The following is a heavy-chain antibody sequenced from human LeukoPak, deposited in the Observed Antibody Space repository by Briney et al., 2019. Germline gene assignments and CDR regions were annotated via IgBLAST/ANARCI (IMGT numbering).Heavy chain of an antibody. CDR2: ISGSGGST. CDR1: GFTFSSYA. D-gene: IGHD6-13*01. CDR3: ARDRIAARWFDP. Sequence: GGSLRLSCAASGFTFSSYAMSWVRQAPGKGLEWVSAISGSGGSTYYADSVKGRFTISRDNAKNSLYLQMNSLRAEDTAVYYCARDRIAARWFDPWGQGTLVTVSS. V-gene: IGHV3-23*01. J-gene: IGHJ5*02.